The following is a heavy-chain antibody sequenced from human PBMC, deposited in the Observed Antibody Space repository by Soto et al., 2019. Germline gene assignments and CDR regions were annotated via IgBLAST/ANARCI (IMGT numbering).Heavy chain of an antibody. CDR1: GGTFSSYA. CDR2: IIPIFGTA. Sequence: QVQLVQSGAEVKKPGSSVKVSCTASGGTFSSYAISWVRQAPGQGLEWMGGIIPIFGTANYAQKFQGRVTITADESTSTAYMELSCLRSEDTAVYYCARTYYYDSSGYHYLDYWGQGTLVTVSS. V-gene: IGHV1-69*01. J-gene: IGHJ4*02. D-gene: IGHD3-22*01. CDR3: ARTYYYDSSGYHYLDY.